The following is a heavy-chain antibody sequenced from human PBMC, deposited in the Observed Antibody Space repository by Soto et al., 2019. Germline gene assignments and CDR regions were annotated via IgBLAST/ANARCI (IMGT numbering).Heavy chain of an antibody. CDR2: IKADGSEK. CDR1: GFTFTNYW. V-gene: IGHV3-7*01. J-gene: IGHJ6*02. CDR3: GRDEVRNGVGV. Sequence: GGSLRLSCVASGFTFTNYWMSWVRQAPGKGLEWVANIKADGSEKRYVDSVKGRFTLSSDNAKNSVYLQMNSLRVEDTALYYCGRDEVRNGVGVWGQGTTVTVSS.